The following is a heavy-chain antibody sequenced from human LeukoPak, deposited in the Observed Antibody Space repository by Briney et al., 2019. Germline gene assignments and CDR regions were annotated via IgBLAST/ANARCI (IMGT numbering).Heavy chain of an antibody. CDR3: ARTPAATRKIYYYYMDV. Sequence: ASVKVSCKASGYTFTSYDINWVRQATGQGLEWMGWMNPNSGNTGYAQKFQGRVTMTRNTSISTAYMELSSLRSEDTAVYYCARTPAATRKIYYYYMDVWGKGTTVTISS. CDR2: MNPNSGNT. D-gene: IGHD2-2*01. CDR1: GYTFTSYD. J-gene: IGHJ6*03. V-gene: IGHV1-8*01.